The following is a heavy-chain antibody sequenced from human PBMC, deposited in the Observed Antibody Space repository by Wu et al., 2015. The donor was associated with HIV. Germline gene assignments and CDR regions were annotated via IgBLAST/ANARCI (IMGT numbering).Heavy chain of an antibody. D-gene: IGHD3-10*01. CDR3: ARAPTATYYGSGSLAFDI. Sequence: QVQLVQSGAEVKKPGSSVKVSCKASGGTFSSYAISWVRQAPGQGLEWMGGIIPIFGTANYAQKFQGRVTITADESTSTAYMELSSLRSEDTAVYYCARAPTATYYGSGSLAFDIWGQGTMVTVSS. CDR2: IIPIFGTA. CDR1: GGTFSSYA. J-gene: IGHJ3*02. V-gene: IGHV1-69*12.